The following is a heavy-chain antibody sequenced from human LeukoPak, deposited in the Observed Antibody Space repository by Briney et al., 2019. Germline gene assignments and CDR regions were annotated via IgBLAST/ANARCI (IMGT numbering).Heavy chain of an antibody. V-gene: IGHV3-23*01. Sequence: GGSLRLSCAASGFTFSNYAMSWVRQAPGKGLAWISTVSASGDSTSYADSVKGRFTISRDNSKNALYLQVNSLRADDAALYYCAKSHYYGSGSIDYWGQGTLVTVSS. CDR3: AKSHYYGSGSIDY. J-gene: IGHJ4*02. D-gene: IGHD3-10*01. CDR2: VSASGDST. CDR1: GFTFSNYA.